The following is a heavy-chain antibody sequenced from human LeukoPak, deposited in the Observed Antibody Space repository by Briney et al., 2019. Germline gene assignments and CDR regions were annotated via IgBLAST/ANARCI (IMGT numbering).Heavy chain of an antibody. CDR3: ARGHRGFDY. CDR2: IFYSGST. D-gene: IGHD1-26*01. Sequence: SETLSLTCTVSGGSISSSSYYGGWIRQPPGKGLEWIGSIFYSGSTYYNPSLKSRVTISVDTSKNQFFLKLSSVTAADTAVYYCARGHRGFDYWGQGTLVTVSS. CDR1: GGSISSSSYY. J-gene: IGHJ4*02. V-gene: IGHV4-39*01.